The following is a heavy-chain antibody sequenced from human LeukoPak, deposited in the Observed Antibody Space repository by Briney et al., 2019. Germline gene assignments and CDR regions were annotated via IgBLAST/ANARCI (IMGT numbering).Heavy chain of an antibody. CDR1: GYTFTGYY. J-gene: IGHJ4*02. V-gene: IGHV1-2*02. CDR2: INPNSGGT. D-gene: IGHD6-13*01. Sequence: GASVKVSCKASGYTFTGYYMHWVRQAPGQGLEWMGWINPNSGGTNYAQNFQGRVTMIRDTSISTAYMELSRLRSDDTAVYYCARGAFQGSSWFDYWGQGTLVTVSS. CDR3: ARGAFQGSSWFDY.